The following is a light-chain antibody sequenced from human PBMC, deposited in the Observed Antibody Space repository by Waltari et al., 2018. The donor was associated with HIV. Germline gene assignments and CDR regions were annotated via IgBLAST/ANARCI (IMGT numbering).Light chain of an antibody. CDR2: GTS. CDR3: HHYNNWRET. J-gene: IGKJ1*01. V-gene: IGKV3-15*01. CDR1: QSVNSN. Sequence: EILMTQSPATLSVSPGERATLSCRASQSVNSNLAWYQQKPGQTPRLRIYGTSTRATDSPARFSGSGSGTEFTLTISSLQSEDFAVYYCHHYNNWRETFGQGTKVEIK.